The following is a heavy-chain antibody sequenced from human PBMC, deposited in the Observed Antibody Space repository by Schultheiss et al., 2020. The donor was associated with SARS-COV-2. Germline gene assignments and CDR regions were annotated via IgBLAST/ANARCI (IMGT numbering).Heavy chain of an antibody. Sequence: ASVKVSCKASGFTLTGYYMHWVRQAPGQGLEWMGRVNPHTGGANYAQTFQGRVTLTRDTSTSTAYMELSGLRSDDTAVYYCARVFSSGTICYYFDYWGQGTLVTVSS. CDR2: VNPHTGGA. CDR1: GFTLTGYY. J-gene: IGHJ4*02. V-gene: IGHV1-2*06. CDR3: ARVFSSGTICYYFDY. D-gene: IGHD2-2*01.